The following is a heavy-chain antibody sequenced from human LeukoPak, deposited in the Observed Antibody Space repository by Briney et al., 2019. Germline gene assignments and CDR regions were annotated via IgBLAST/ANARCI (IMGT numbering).Heavy chain of an antibody. CDR2: ISAYNGNT. CDR1: GYTFTSYG. J-gene: IGHJ4*02. V-gene: IGHV1-18*01. D-gene: IGHD3-16*02. CDR3: ARELNYDYVWGSYRYDY. Sequence: ASVKVSCKASGYTFTSYGINWVRQAPGQGLEWMGWISAYNGNTNYAQKLQGRVTMTTDTSTSTAYMELRSLRSDDTAVYYCARELNYDYVWGSYRYDYWGQGTLVTVSS.